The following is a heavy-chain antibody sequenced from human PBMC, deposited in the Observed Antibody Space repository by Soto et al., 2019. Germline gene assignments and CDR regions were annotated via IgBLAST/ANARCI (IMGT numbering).Heavy chain of an antibody. CDR2: INSNSGGT. CDR1: GFTFTGYF. J-gene: IGHJ4*02. D-gene: IGHD1-26*01. CDR3: AILVGATSSDY. Sequence: ASVKVSCKASGFTFTGYFMHWVRQAPGQGLEWMGWINSNSGGTNYAQKFQGRVTMTRDTSISTAYMELSRLRSDDTAVYYCAILVGATSSDYWGQGTLVTVSS. V-gene: IGHV1-2*02.